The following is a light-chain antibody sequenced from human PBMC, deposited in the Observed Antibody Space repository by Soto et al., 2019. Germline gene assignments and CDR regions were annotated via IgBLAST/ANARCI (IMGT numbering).Light chain of an antibody. J-gene: IGKJ1*01. CDR1: QSVSSSY. CDR3: QQYGSSPPWT. V-gene: IGKV3-20*01. Sequence: EIVLTQSPGTLSLSPGERATLSCRASQSVSSSYLAWYQQKPGQAPRLPIYGASSRATGIPDRFSGSGSGTDFTLTISRLEPEDLAVYYCQQYGSSPPWTFGQGTKVEIK. CDR2: GAS.